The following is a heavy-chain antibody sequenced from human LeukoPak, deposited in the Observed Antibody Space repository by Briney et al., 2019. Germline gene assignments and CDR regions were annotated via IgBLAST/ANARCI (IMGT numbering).Heavy chain of an antibody. CDR1: GYTFTSYD. D-gene: IGHD3-22*01. V-gene: IGHV1-8*03. Sequence: ASAKVSCKASGYTFTSYDINWVRQATGQGLEWMGWMNPNSGKTGYAQKFQGRVTITRNTSISTAYMELSSLRSDDTAVYYCARDGHRRYYYDSSGREDAFDIWGQGTMVTVSS. CDR3: ARDGHRRYYYDSSGREDAFDI. J-gene: IGHJ3*02. CDR2: MNPNSGKT.